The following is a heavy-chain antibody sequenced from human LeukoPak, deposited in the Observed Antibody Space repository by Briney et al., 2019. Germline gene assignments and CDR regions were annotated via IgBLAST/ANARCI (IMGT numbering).Heavy chain of an antibody. Sequence: GGSLRLSCAASGFTFSSYWMSWVRQAPGKGLEWVANIKQDGSEKYYVDSVKGRFTISRDNAKNSLYLQMNSLRAEDTAVYYCARIDSSGYSPNFDYWGQGTLVTVSS. J-gene: IGHJ4*02. V-gene: IGHV3-7*01. CDR3: ARIDSSGYSPNFDY. CDR2: IKQDGSEK. CDR1: GFTFSSYW. D-gene: IGHD3-22*01.